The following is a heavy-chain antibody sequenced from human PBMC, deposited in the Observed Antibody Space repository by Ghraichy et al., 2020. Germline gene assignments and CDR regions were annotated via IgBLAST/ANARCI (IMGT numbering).Heavy chain of an antibody. V-gene: IGHV4-39*01. CDR2: IYYSGST. CDR3: ARLAYSKEDY. Sequence: SETLSLTCTVSGDSISSSNYYWGWIRQPPGKGLEWIGSIYYSGSTYYNPSLKSRVTISVDTSQNQFSLRLSSVTAADTAVYYCARLAYSKEDYWGQGTLVTVSS. J-gene: IGHJ4*02. CDR1: GDSISSSNYY. D-gene: IGHD4-11*01.